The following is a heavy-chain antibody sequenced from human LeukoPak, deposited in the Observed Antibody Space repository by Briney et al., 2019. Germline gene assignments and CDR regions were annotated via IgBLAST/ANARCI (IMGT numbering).Heavy chain of an antibody. D-gene: IGHD3-16*02. J-gene: IGHJ4*02. CDR3: ATSYYDYVWGSYRPFDY. CDR2: FDPEDGET. Sequence: ASVKVSCKVSGYTLTELSMHWVRQAPGKGLEWMGGFDPEDGETIYAQKFQGRVTMAEDTSTDTAYMELSSLRSEDTAVYYCATSYYDYVWGSYRPFDYCGQGTLVTVSS. CDR1: GYTLTELS. V-gene: IGHV1-24*01.